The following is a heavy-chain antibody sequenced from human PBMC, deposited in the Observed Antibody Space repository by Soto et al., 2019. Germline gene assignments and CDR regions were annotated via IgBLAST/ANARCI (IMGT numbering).Heavy chain of an antibody. Sequence: GGSLRLSCAASELTFSSYWMHWVRQVPGKGLVWVSRINSDGSRTSYADSVKGRFTISRDNAKNTLYLQMNILRAEDTAVYYCAVAVAGPTAIGYWGQGTLVTVSS. CDR2: INSDGSRT. CDR1: ELTFSSYW. J-gene: IGHJ4*02. CDR3: AVAVAGPTAIGY. D-gene: IGHD6-19*01. V-gene: IGHV3-74*01.